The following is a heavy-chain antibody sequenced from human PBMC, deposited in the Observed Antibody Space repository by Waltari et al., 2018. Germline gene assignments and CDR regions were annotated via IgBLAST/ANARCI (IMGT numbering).Heavy chain of an antibody. CDR3: ARALLRGYSYGYRAFDI. J-gene: IGHJ3*02. V-gene: IGHV3-53*01. CDR1: GFNVSPTY. CDR2: IYSGGST. D-gene: IGHD5-18*01. Sequence: EVQLVESGGGLIQPGGSLRLSCAASGFNVSPTYLSWVLQAPGKGLDWVSVIYSGGSTYYADSVKGRFTISRDNSKNTLYRQMNSLRAEDTAVYYCARALLRGYSYGYRAFDIWGQGTMVTVSS.